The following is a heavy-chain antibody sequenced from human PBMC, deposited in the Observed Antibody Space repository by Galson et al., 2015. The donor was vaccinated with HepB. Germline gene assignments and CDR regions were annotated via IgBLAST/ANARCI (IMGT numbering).Heavy chain of an antibody. D-gene: IGHD6-19*01. CDR1: GFTFSSYG. V-gene: IGHV3-33*08. CDR2: IWYDGSNK. CDR3: ARDKNIAVAPDAFDI. Sequence: SLRLSCAASGFTFSSYGMHWVRQAPGKGLEWVAVIWYDGSNKYYADSVKGRFTISRDNSKNTLYLQMNSLRAEDTAVYYCARDKNIAVAPDAFDIWGQGTMVTVSS. J-gene: IGHJ3*02.